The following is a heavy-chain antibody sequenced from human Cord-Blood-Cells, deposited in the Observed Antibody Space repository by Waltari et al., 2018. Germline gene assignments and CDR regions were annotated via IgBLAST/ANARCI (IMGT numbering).Heavy chain of an antibody. CDR2: IYYSGST. Sequence: QLQLQESGPGLVKPSETLSLTCTVSGGSISSSSYYWGWIRQPPGKGLEWIGSIYYSGSTYYNPSLKSRVTISVDTSKNQFSLKLSSVTAADTAVYYCARSRGYSYGEAFDIWGQGTMVTVSS. CDR3: ARSRGYSYGEAFDI. J-gene: IGHJ3*02. CDR1: GGSISSSSYY. V-gene: IGHV4-39*01. D-gene: IGHD5-18*01.